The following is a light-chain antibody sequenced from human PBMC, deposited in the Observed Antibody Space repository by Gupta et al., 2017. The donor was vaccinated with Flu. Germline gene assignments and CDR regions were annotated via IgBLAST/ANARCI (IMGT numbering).Light chain of an antibody. CDR3: QQANSFPVT. V-gene: IGKV1D-12*01. J-gene: IGKJ5*01. CDR1: QGINSY. CDR2: RAS. Sequence: DIQMTQSPSSVSASVGDRVTITCRASQGINSYLEWYQQKPGKAPKLLIYRASSLKCGVPSRFSGSGSGTDFTLTISSLQPEDFATDYCQQANSFPVTFGQGTRLEIK.